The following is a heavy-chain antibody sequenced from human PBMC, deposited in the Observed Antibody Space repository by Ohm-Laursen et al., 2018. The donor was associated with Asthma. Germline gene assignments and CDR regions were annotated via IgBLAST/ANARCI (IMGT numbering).Heavy chain of an antibody. D-gene: IGHD3-10*01. CDR3: AKPKYGSGSYYPDAFDI. CDR2: ISWRSVSI. CDR1: GFTFEEYA. J-gene: IGHJ3*02. V-gene: IGHV3-9*01. Sequence: SLRLPCAASGFTFEEYAMHWVRQAPGKGLEWVSVISWRSVSIDYADSVKGRFTISRDNAKNPLYLQMNSLRAEDTALYYCAKPKYGSGSYYPDAFDIWGQGTMVTVSS.